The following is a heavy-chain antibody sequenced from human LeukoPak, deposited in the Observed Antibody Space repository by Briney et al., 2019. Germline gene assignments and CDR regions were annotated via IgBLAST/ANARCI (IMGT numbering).Heavy chain of an antibody. CDR3: AKNGDRGAYCSGGSCYPYYYYNMDV. V-gene: IGHV3-23*01. CDR2: ISSTGGTA. Sequence: GGSLRLSREVSGFTFSTYEMSWVRQAPGKGLEWVSAISSTGGTAYYADSVKGRFTISRDNSKNTLYLQMNSLRAEDTAIYYCAKNGDRGAYCSGGSCYPYYYYNMDVWGKGTTVTISS. D-gene: IGHD2-15*01. CDR1: GFTFSTYE. J-gene: IGHJ6*03.